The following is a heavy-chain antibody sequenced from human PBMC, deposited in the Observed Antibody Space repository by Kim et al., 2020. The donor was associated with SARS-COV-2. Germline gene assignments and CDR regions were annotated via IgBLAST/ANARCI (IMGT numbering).Heavy chain of an antibody. CDR2: IRNKANSYTT. D-gene: IGHD5-18*01. CDR3: ARVGNPIHYGMGV. Sequence: GGSLRLSCAASGFTFSDHYMDWVRQAPGKGLEWVGRIRNKANSYTTEYAASVKGRFTISGDDSKNSLYLQMNSLKTEDTAVYYCARVGNPIHYGMGVWGQGTTVTVSS. J-gene: IGHJ6*02. CDR1: GFTFSDHY. V-gene: IGHV3-72*01.